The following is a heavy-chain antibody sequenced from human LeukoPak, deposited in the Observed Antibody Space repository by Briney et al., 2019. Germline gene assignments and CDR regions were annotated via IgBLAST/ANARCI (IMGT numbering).Heavy chain of an antibody. V-gene: IGHV3-23*01. CDR2: ISGSGDNT. J-gene: IGHJ4*02. D-gene: IGHD3-10*01. Sequence: GGSLRLSCVASGFTVSSNYMSWVRQAPGKGLEWVSTISGSGDNTYYADSVKGRFTISRDNSKNTLYLQMNSLRAEDTAVYYCARVTYGSGTYGAFDYWGQGTLVTVSS. CDR3: ARVTYGSGTYGAFDY. CDR1: GFTVSSNY.